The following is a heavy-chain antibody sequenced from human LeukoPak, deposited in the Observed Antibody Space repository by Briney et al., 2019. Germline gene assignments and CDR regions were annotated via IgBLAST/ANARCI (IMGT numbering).Heavy chain of an antibody. CDR3: ANVGSSPVW. Sequence: TGGSLRLSCAASGFTFNNYAMSWVRQAPGKGLEWVSAISGGGVSTYYADSVKGRFSVSRDNSKNTLYLQMNSLRAEDTPVYYCANVGSSPVWWGQGTLVTVSS. CDR1: GFTFNNYA. J-gene: IGHJ4*02. D-gene: IGHD2-15*01. CDR2: ISGGGVST. V-gene: IGHV3-23*01.